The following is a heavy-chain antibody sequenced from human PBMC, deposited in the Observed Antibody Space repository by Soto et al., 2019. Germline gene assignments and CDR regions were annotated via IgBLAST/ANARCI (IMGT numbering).Heavy chain of an antibody. V-gene: IGHV4-59*01. CDR1: GGSIGRSY. Sequence: QVQLQESGPGLVKPSMTLSLTCTVSGGSIGRSYWSWIRQPPGKGLEWIGYIYYSGTADYNPSLKSRVTMSVDTSQMQFSLRLRSVTAADTAIYYCARGPYDGFDIWGQGTMVTVSS. CDR2: IYYSGTA. CDR3: ARGPYDGFDI. J-gene: IGHJ3*02.